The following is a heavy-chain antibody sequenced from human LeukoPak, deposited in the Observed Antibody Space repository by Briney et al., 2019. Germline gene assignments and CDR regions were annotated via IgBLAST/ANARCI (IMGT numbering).Heavy chain of an antibody. J-gene: IGHJ4*02. V-gene: IGHV1-8*02. CDR3: ARNVPKTGDFFY. D-gene: IGHD7-27*01. Sequence: ASVKVSCKASGYTFTSYDINWVRQAPGQGPEWMGWMNPNSGNTGYAQRFQGRPTLTRDTSISTAYMELSGLRSDDTAVYYCARNVPKTGDFFYWGQGTLVTVSS. CDR1: GYTFTSYD. CDR2: MNPNSGNT.